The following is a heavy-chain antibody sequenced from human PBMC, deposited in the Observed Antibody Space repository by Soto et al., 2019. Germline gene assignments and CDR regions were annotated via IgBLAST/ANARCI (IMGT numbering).Heavy chain of an antibody. J-gene: IGHJ6*02. CDR1: GYTFTSYD. D-gene: IGHD6-13*01. V-gene: IGHV1-8*01. Sequence: ASVKVSCTASGYTFTSYDINWVRQATGQGLEWMGWMNPNSGNTGYAQKFQGRVTMTRNTSISTAYMELSSLRSEDTAVYYCAREVVRLAAAAGGYYYYGMDVWGQGTTVTVSS. CDR3: AREVVRLAAAAGGYYYYGMDV. CDR2: MNPNSGNT.